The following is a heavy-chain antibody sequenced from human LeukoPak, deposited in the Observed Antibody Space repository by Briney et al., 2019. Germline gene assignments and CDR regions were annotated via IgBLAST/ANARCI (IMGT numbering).Heavy chain of an antibody. CDR1: GYTFTGYY. CDR3: ARGSGVLRFLEWFLLDAFDI. D-gene: IGHD3-3*01. CDR2: INPNSGGT. Sequence: ASVKVSCKASGYTFTGYYMHWVRQAPGQGLEWMGWINPNSGGTNYAQKFQGRVTMTRDTSISTAYMELSRLRSDDTAVYYCARGSGVLRFLEWFLLDAFDIWGQGTMVTVSS. V-gene: IGHV1-2*02. J-gene: IGHJ3*02.